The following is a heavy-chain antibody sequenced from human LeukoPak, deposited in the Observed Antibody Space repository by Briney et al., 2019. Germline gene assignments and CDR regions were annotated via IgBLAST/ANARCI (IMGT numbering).Heavy chain of an antibody. V-gene: IGHV3-7*01. J-gene: IGHJ4*02. CDR1: GFTFSNSW. D-gene: IGHD3-22*01. CDR2: INQGGNDK. CDR3: VTTTRGYSRDS. Sequence: GGSLRLSCAAYGFTFSNSWMSWVRQAPGKGLEWVANINQGGNDKQYVDPMKGRFTIVRDNAKNSLFLQMDGLRVEDTAVYYCVTTTRGYSRDSWGQGTLVTVSS.